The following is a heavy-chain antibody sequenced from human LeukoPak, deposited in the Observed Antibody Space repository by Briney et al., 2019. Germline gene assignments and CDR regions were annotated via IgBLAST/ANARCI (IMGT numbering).Heavy chain of an antibody. CDR1: GFTFSSYS. CDR3: ARSVIGYCSSTSCYLAFDI. CDR2: ISSSSSYI. Sequence: PGGSLRLSCAASGFTFSSYSMNWVRQAPGKGLEWVSSISSSSSYIYYADSVKGRFTISRDNAKNSLYLQMNSLRAEDTAVYYCARSVIGYCSSTSCYLAFDIWGQGTMVTVSS. V-gene: IGHV3-21*01. D-gene: IGHD2-2*01. J-gene: IGHJ3*02.